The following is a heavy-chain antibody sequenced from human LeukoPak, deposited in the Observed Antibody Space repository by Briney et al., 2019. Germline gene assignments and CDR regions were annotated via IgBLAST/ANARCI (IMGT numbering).Heavy chain of an antibody. Sequence: SETLSLTCTVSGGSISSYYWSWIRQPPGKGLEWIGYISYSGSTNFNPSLRSRVTISVDTSKNYFSLKLSSVTAADTAVYYCARHGGRGYSGYDMEYFQHWGQGTLVTVSS. CDR1: GGSISSYY. D-gene: IGHD5-12*01. CDR2: ISYSGST. CDR3: ARHGGRGYSGYDMEYFQH. V-gene: IGHV4-59*08. J-gene: IGHJ1*01.